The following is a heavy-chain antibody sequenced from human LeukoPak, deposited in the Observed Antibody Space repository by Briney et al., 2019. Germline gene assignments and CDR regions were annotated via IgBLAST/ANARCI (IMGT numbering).Heavy chain of an antibody. CDR3: AREVDYYFDY. Sequence: PGRSLRLSCAASGFTFRSYGMHWVRQAPGKGLEWVAVISYDGSNKYYADSVKGRFTISRDNSKNTLYLQMNSLRAEDTAVYYCAREVDYYFDYWGQGTLVTVSS. J-gene: IGHJ4*02. CDR2: ISYDGSNK. D-gene: IGHD3-3*01. V-gene: IGHV3-30*03. CDR1: GFTFRSYG.